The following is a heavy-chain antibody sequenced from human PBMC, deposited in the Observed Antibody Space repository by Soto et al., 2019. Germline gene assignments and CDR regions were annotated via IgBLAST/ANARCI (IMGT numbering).Heavy chain of an antibody. J-gene: IGHJ6*02. D-gene: IGHD3-10*01. CDR2: VNDGWGA. CDR3: VRQGFGALHGLVDV. V-gene: IGHV4-59*08. Sequence: QVHLQQSGPGLVKPSETLSLSCTISGASISNYYWSWIRQVPGKGMEWIGDVNDGWGAAYDPPLQGRVAVSLDTSKSLPSLKLTSVSATVTAVYYCVRQGFGALHGLVDVWGQGTTVTVSS. CDR1: GASISNYY.